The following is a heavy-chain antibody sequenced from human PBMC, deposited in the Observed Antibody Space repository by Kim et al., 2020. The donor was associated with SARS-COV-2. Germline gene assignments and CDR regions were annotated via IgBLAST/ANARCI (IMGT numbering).Heavy chain of an antibody. CDR2: INHSGST. D-gene: IGHD5-18*01. V-gene: IGHV4-34*01. CDR3: ARLSRNSYGGVVY. CDR1: GGSFSGYY. J-gene: IGHJ4*02. Sequence: SETLSLTCAVYGGSFSGYYWSWIRQPPGKGLEWIGEINHSGSTNYNPSLKSRVTISVDTSKNQFSLKLSSVTAADTAVYYCARLSRNSYGGVVYWGQGTLVTVSS.